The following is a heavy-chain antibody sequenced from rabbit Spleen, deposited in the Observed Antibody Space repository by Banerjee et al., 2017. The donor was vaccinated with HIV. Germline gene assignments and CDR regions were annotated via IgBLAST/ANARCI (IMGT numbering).Heavy chain of an antibody. V-gene: IGHV1S40*01. CDR1: GFSFSSTHN. Sequence: QSLEESGGDLVKPGASLTLTCKASGFSFSSTHNVCWVRQAPGKGLEWIACIDAGSSGFTYFASWAKGRFTISKTSSTTVTLQMTSLTAADTATYFCARGAGASGWGYDLWGPGTLVTVS. CDR3: ARGAGASGWGYDL. J-gene: IGHJ4*01. CDR2: IDAGSSGFT. D-gene: IGHD4-1*01.